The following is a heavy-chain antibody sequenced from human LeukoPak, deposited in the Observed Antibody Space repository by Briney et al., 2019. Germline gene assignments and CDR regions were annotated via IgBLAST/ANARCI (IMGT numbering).Heavy chain of an antibody. CDR3: ARDDVEGGMSGAEYFHH. V-gene: IGHV4-4*07. CDR2: IYTSGST. J-gene: IGHJ1*01. CDR1: GGSISNHY. D-gene: IGHD3-3*01. Sequence: PSETLSLTCTVSGGSISNHYWSWIRQPAGKGLEWIGHIYTSGSTNYNPSLKSRITMSVDTSKNQFSLSLSSVTAADTAVHYCARDDVEGGMSGAEYFHHWGQGTLVTVSS.